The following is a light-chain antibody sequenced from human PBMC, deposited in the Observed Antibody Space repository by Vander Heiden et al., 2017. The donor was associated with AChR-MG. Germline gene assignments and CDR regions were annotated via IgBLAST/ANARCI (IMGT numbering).Light chain of an antibody. CDR2: DAS. V-gene: IGKV3-11*01. CDR3: QQRSNWRPS. J-gene: IGKJ4*01. CDR1: QSVSNS. Sequence: EIVLTQSPATLSLSPGERATLSCRASQSVSNSLAWYQQKPGQAPRLLIYDASTRATGIPARFSGSASGTDFTLTISSLEPEDFALYYCQQRSNWRPSFGGGTKVEIK.